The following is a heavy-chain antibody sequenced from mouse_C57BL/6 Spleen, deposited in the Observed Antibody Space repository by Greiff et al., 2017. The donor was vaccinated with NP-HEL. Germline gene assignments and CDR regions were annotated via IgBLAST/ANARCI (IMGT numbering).Heavy chain of an antibody. D-gene: IGHD1-2*01. Sequence: QVQLQQSGPELVKPGASVKISCKASGYAFSSSWMNWVKQRPGKGLEWIGRIYPGDGDTNYNGKFKGKATLTADKSSSTAYMQLSSLTSEDSAVYFCARSHYYPFAYWGQGTLVTVSA. J-gene: IGHJ3*01. V-gene: IGHV1-82*01. CDR1: GYAFSSSW. CDR3: ARSHYYPFAY. CDR2: IYPGDGDT.